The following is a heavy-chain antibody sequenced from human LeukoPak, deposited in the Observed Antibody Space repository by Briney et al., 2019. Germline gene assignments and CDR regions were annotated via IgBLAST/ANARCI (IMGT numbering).Heavy chain of an antibody. V-gene: IGHV4-34*01. D-gene: IGHD5/OR15-5a*01. J-gene: IGHJ3*02. Sequence: PSETLSLTCAAYGGSLSGYYWSWIRQPPGKGLEWIGEINHSGSTKYNPSLKSRVTISIDTSKNQFSLKLSSVTAADTAMYFCAMSPGTFNIWGQGTMVTVSS. CDR1: GGSLSGYY. CDR3: AMSPGTFNI. CDR2: INHSGST.